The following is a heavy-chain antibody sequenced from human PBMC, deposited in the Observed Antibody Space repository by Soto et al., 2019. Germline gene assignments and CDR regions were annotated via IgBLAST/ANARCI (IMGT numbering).Heavy chain of an antibody. Sequence: GSLRLSCAASGFTFSSYSMNWVRQAPGKGLEWVSYISSSSSTIYYADSVKGRFTISRDNAKNSLYLQMNSLRDEDTAVYYCAREKRPAAIRNWFDPWGQGTLVTVSS. CDR2: ISSSSSTI. V-gene: IGHV3-48*02. J-gene: IGHJ5*02. CDR1: GFTFSSYS. D-gene: IGHD2-2*02. CDR3: AREKRPAAIRNWFDP.